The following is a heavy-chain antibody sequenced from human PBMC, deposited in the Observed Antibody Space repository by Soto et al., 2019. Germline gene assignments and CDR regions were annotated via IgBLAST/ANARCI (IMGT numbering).Heavy chain of an antibody. V-gene: IGHV2-5*02. D-gene: IGHD4-17*01. J-gene: IGHJ4*02. CDR1: GFSLRTSGVG. CDR3: AYRSVYGDYITY. CDR2: IYWDDDK. Sequence: VSGPTLVNPTQTLTLTCTFSGFSLRTSGVGVGWIRQPPGKALEWLASIYWDDDKRYSPSLKTRLTITKDTSKNQVVLRITNMDPVYTATYYCAYRSVYGDYITYWGQGTLVTVSS.